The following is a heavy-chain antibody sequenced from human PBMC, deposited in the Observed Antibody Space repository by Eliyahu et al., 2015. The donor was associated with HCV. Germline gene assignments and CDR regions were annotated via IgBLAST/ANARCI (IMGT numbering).Heavy chain of an antibody. CDR3: ARGRGYTYDYKDYYYGMDV. J-gene: IGHJ6*02. D-gene: IGHD5-18*01. CDR1: GGSFSGYX. Sequence: QVQLKQWGAGLLKPSETLSLTCAVYGGSFSGYXWSWIRQPPGKGLEWIGEFNHSGSTNYNPSLKSRVTISVDTSKNQFSLKLTSVTAADTAVYYCARGRGYTYDYKDYYYGMDVWGQGTTVTVSS. V-gene: IGHV4-34*01. CDR2: FNHSGST.